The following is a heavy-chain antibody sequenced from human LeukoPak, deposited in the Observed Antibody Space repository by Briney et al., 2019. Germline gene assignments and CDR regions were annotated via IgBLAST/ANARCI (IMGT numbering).Heavy chain of an antibody. CDR2: INHSGST. D-gene: IGHD5-18*01. CDR3: ARSEYSYGCAPFDY. J-gene: IGHJ4*02. Sequence: SETLSLTCAVYGGSFSGYYWSWIRQPPGKGLEWIGEINHSGSTNYNPSLKSRVTISVDTSKNQFSLKLSSVTAAGTAVYYCARSEYSYGCAPFDYWGQGTLVTVSS. CDR1: GGSFSGYY. V-gene: IGHV4-34*01.